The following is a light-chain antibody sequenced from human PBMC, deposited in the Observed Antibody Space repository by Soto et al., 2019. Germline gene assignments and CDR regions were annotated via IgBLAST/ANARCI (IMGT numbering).Light chain of an antibody. CDR3: QSYDNTLSGYV. V-gene: IGLV1-40*01. CDR1: SSNIGAGYD. CDR2: GNS. Sequence: QSVLTQPPSVSGAPGQRVTISCSGSSSNIGAGYDVHWYQQFPGTAPRLLIYGNSNRPSGVPDRFSGSKSGTSASLAITGLQAEDEADYYCQSYDNTLSGYVFATGIKLTVL. J-gene: IGLJ1*01.